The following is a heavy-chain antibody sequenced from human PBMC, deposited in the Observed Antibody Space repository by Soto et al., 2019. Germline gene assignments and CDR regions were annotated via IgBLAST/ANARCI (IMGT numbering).Heavy chain of an antibody. CDR3: AKLKVGATRATDVDS. V-gene: IGHV4-39*02. CDR1: GVLVSSGDYF. CDR2: AHSSGGT. Sequence: QLKESGPGLVKPPETLSLTCNVSGVLVSSGDYFWGWIRQPPGKGLEWIGSAHSSGGTYYKPSLKARLTISVDKSKNNFSLRLNSVTAADTGVYYCAKLKVGATRATDVDSWGQGKLVSVSS. D-gene: IGHD1-26*01. J-gene: IGHJ4*02.